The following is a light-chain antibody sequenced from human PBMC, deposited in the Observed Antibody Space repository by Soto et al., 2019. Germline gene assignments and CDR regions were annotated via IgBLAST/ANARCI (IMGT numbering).Light chain of an antibody. CDR1: SSDVGSYNL. J-gene: IGLJ1*01. CDR2: GVT. V-gene: IGLV2-23*02. CDR3: CSYAGSNTYV. Sequence: QSVLTQPASVSGSPGQSITISFTGTSSDVGSYNLVSWYQRHPGKAPKFMIYGVTKRPSGVSNRFSGSKSGNTASLTISGLQAEDEADYYWCSYAGSNTYVFETGTKVTVL.